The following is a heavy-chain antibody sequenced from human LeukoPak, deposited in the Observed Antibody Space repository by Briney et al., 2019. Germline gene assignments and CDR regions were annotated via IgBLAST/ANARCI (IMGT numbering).Heavy chain of an antibody. Sequence: SETLSLTCTVSGASISSTTYYWGWIRQPPRKGLEWIASIYYSGSTYYNPSLKSRVTISVDTFRNQFSLKLTSVTAADTAIYYCAKSDYYGASDYWGQGTLVTVSS. CDR2: IYYSGST. CDR3: AKSDYYGASDY. V-gene: IGHV4-39*07. D-gene: IGHD3-10*01. CDR1: GASISSTTYY. J-gene: IGHJ4*02.